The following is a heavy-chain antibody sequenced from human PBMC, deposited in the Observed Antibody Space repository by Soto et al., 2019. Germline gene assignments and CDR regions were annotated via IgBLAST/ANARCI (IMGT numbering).Heavy chain of an antibody. V-gene: IGHV4-31*03. D-gene: IGHD1-26*01. J-gene: IGHJ4*02. CDR2: INYSGST. CDR1: GGSISSGGYY. CDR3: ARDDGVDSVSYPGPFDY. Sequence: QVQLQESGPGLVKPSQTLSLTCTVSGGSISSGGYYWSWIRQHPGKGLEWIGYINYSGSTYYNPYLKSRVTISVDTSKNQFSLKLSSVTAADTAVYYCARDDGVDSVSYPGPFDYWGQGTLVTVSS.